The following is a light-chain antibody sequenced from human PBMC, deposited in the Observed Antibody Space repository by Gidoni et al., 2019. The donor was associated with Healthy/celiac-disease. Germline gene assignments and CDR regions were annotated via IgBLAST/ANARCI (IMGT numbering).Light chain of an antibody. CDR3: QQYGSSPWT. V-gene: IGKV3-20*01. CDR1: QSVSSSY. CDR2: GAS. J-gene: IGKJ1*01. Sequence: IVLTQSQGTLYLSPGERATLSCRASQSVSSSYLAWYQQKPGQAPRLLIYGASSRATGIPDRFSGSGSGTDFTLTISRLEPEDFAVYYCQQYGSSPWTFGQGTKVEIK.